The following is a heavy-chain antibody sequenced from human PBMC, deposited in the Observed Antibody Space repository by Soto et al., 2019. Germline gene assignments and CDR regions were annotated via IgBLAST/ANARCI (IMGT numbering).Heavy chain of an antibody. D-gene: IGHD2-15*01. CDR1: GFTFSDYW. CDR3: TSDTFGARDS. Sequence: PGGSLRLSCAASGFTFSDYWMHWVRQAPGKGLVWVSRIKSDGSSKSYADSVKGRFTISRDNAKNTLFLQMNSLRAEDTAVYYCTSDTFGARDSWGQGTLVTVSS. CDR2: IKSDGSSK. V-gene: IGHV3-74*01. J-gene: IGHJ4*02.